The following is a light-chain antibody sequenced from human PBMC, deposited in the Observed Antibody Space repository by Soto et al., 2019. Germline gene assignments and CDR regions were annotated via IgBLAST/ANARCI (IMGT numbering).Light chain of an antibody. CDR3: AAWDDSLNVVM. CDR2: KTN. Sequence: QSVLTQPPSASGTPGQSVTIPCSGSSSHIGSYYVYWYQQFPGTAPKLLIYKTNQRPSGVPDRFSGSESDTSASLAISGLRSEDEAVYYCAAWDDSLNVVMFGGGTKLTVL. CDR1: SSHIGSYY. V-gene: IGLV1-47*01. J-gene: IGLJ3*02.